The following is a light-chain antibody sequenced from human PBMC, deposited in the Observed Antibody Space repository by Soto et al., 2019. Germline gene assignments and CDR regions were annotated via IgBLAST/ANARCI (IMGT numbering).Light chain of an antibody. CDR2: AAS. J-gene: IGKJ1*01. CDR3: QLYGTSPKP. V-gene: IGKV3-20*01. Sequence: EIVLTQSPGTLSLSPGERATLSCRASQTFSSNYLAWYQQKPGQAPRLLIYAASTRATGIPDRFSGSGSGTDFTLSISRLEPEDFAVYYCQLYGTSPKPFGQGTKVE. CDR1: QTFSSNY.